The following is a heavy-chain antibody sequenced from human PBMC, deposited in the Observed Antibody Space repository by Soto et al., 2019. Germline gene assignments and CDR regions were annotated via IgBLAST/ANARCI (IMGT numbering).Heavy chain of an antibody. Sequence: ASVKVSSKXSRYTFTGYYMHWVRQAPGQGLEWMGWINPNSGGTNYAQKFQGRVTMTRDTSISTAYMELSRLRSDDTAVYYCARLSIAAAGTFYWFDPWGQGTLVTGSS. CDR1: RYTFTGYY. CDR2: INPNSGGT. D-gene: IGHD6-13*01. V-gene: IGHV1-2*02. J-gene: IGHJ5*02. CDR3: ARLSIAAAGTFYWFDP.